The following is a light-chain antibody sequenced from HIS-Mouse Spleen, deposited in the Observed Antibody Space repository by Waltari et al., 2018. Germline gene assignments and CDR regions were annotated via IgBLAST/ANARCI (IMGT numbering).Light chain of an antibody. Sequence: QSALTQPRSVSGSPGQSVTISCTGTSSDVGGYNYVSWYQQHQGKAPKLMIYDVSKRPSGVTDRFSGSKSGNTASLTISGLQAEDEADYYCCSYAGSYTYVFGTGTKVTVL. CDR2: DVS. V-gene: IGLV2-11*01. CDR3: CSYAGSYTYV. J-gene: IGLJ1*01. CDR1: SSDVGGYNY.